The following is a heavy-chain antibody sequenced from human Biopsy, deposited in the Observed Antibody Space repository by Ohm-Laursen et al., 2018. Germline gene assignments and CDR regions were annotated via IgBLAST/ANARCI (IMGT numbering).Heavy chain of an antibody. CDR1: GFSLSARGMC. Sequence: PTQTLTLTCSFSGFSLSARGMCVSWIRQAPGKALEWLARVDWDDYKDYSASLQTKLSISKDTSNDQVVLTVNNVDPADTATYYCARIPILIVSAGLVYRHRRHLQGMDVWGQGTTVTVSS. CDR2: VDWDDYK. CDR3: ARIPILIVSAGLVYRHRRHLQGMDV. J-gene: IGHJ6*02. V-gene: IGHV2-70*11. D-gene: IGHD6-13*01.